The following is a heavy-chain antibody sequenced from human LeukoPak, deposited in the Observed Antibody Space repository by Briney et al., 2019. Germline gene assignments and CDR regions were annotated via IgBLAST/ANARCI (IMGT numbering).Heavy chain of an antibody. CDR1: GFAFSDSW. V-gene: IGHV3-7*01. CDR2: IKGDGSAK. CDR3: ARDRGWIQHDI. Sequence: GGSLRLSCAASGFAFSDSWMTWIRQAPGKGLEWVAFIKGDGSAKKYVDSVKGRFTISRNNAKNSLFLQMNSLRAEDTAVYYCARDRGWIQHDIWGQGTMVTVSS. D-gene: IGHD5-18*01. J-gene: IGHJ3*02.